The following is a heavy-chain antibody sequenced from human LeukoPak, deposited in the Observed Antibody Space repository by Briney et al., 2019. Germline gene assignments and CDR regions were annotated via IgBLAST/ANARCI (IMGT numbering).Heavy chain of an antibody. Sequence: SVXVSCKXXGGTFSSYAISWVRQAPGQGLEWMGGIIPIFGTANYAQKFQGRVTITADESTSTAYMELSSLRSEDTAVYYCARDLRPDAFDIWGQGTMVTVSS. J-gene: IGHJ3*02. CDR1: GGTFSSYA. CDR2: IIPIFGTA. V-gene: IGHV1-69*01. CDR3: ARDLRPDAFDI.